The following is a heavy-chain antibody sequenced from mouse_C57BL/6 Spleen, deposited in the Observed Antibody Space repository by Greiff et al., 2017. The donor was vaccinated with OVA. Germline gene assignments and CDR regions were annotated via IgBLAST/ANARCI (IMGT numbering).Heavy chain of an antibody. Sequence: EVQRVESGGGLVQPGGSLSLSCAASGFTFTDYYMSWVRQPPGKALEWLGFIRNKANGYTTEYSASVKGRFTISRDNSQSILYLQMNALRAEDSATYYCARYNYGSSLPFDYWGQGTTLTVSS. CDR1: GFTFTDYY. CDR2: IRNKANGYTT. J-gene: IGHJ2*01. CDR3: ARYNYGSSLPFDY. D-gene: IGHD1-1*01. V-gene: IGHV7-3*01.